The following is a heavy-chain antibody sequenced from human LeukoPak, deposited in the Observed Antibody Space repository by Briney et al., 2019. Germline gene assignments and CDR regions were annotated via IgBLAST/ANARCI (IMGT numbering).Heavy chain of an antibody. D-gene: IGHD3-10*01. CDR1: GFTFSSYA. J-gene: IGHJ4*02. CDR2: ISYDGSNK. V-gene: IGHV3-30*04. CDR3: ARRFSGSGSSGGIDY. Sequence: GRSLRLSCAASGFTFSSYAMHWVRQAPGKGLEWVAVISYDGSNKYYADSVKGRSTISRDNSKNTLYLQMNSLRAEDMAVYYCARRFSGSGSSGGIDYWGQGTLVTVSS.